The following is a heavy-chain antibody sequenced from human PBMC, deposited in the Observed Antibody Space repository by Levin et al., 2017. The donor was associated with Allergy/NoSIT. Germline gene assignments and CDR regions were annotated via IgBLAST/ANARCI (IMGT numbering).Heavy chain of an antibody. CDR1: GDSISSGGYY. V-gene: IGHV4-31*03. J-gene: IGHJ5*02. D-gene: IGHD3-10*01. Sequence: SETLSLTCTVSGDSISSGGYYWSWIRQHPGKGLEWIGYIYYSGTTYYNPSLESRVTISVDTSKNQFSLKLNSVTAADAAVYYCARADTSGSHRFDPWGQGTLVTVSS. CDR2: IYYSGTT. CDR3: ARADTSGSHRFDP.